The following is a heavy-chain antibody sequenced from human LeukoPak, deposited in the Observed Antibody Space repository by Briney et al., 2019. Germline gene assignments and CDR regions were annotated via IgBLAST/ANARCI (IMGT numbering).Heavy chain of an antibody. CDR2: INWNSGSI. J-gene: IGHJ4*02. V-gene: IGHV3-9*01. Sequence: GGSLRLSCAASGFTFDDYAMHWVRQAPGKGLEWVSGINWNSGSIGYADSVKGRFTISRDNAKNSLYLQMNSLRTEDTALYYCAKASGYYYDSSGYDDYWGQGTLVTVSS. D-gene: IGHD3-22*01. CDR3: AKASGYYYDSSGYDDY. CDR1: GFTFDDYA.